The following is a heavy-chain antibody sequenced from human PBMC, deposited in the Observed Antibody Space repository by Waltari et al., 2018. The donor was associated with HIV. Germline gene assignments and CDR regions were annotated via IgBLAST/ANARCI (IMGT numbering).Heavy chain of an antibody. Sequence: QVQLVQSGAEVKKPGASVKVSCKASGYTFTSSDINWVRRATGQGLEWMGWTNPNSGDTGYAQKFQGRITMTSNTSISTVYMELSSLTSEETAVYYCVRAAIYSRGCFDYWGQGTLVTVSS. CDR1: GYTFTSSD. J-gene: IGHJ4*02. D-gene: IGHD6-19*01. CDR3: VRAAIYSRGCFDY. CDR2: TNPNSGDT. V-gene: IGHV1-8*01.